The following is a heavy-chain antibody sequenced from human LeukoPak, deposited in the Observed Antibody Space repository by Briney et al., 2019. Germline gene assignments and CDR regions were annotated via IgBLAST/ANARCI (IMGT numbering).Heavy chain of an antibody. Sequence: SETLSLTCTVSGGSISSYYWSWIRQPAGKGLEWIGRIYTSGSTNYNPSLKSRVTMAVDTSKNQFSLNLSSVTAADTAVYYCARGGEEYSSSSRYCYCYMDVWGKGTTVTVSS. CDR1: GGSISSYY. D-gene: IGHD6-6*01. CDR2: IYTSGST. CDR3: ARGGEEYSSSSRYCYCYMDV. V-gene: IGHV4-4*07. J-gene: IGHJ6*03.